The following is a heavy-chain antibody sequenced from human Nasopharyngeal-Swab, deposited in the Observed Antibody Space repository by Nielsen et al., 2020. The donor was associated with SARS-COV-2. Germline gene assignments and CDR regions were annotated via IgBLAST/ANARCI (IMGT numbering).Heavy chain of an antibody. J-gene: IGHJ6*02. CDR3: ARDLVYSYYYYGMDV. CDR1: GYTFTGYY. CDR2: INPNSGGT. D-gene: IGHD2-15*01. Sequence: ASVKVSCTASGYTFTGYYMHWVRQAPGQGLEWMGWINPNSGGTNYAQKFQGWVTMTRDTSISTAYMELSRLRSDDTAVYYCARDLVYSYYYYGMDVWGQGTTVTVSS. V-gene: IGHV1-2*04.